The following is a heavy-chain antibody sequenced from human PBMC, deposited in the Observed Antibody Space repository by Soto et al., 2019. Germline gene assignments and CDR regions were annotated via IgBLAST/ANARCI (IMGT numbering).Heavy chain of an antibody. CDR2: IYWDNDK. CDR1: GFSLDTRTAG. CDR3: ANIMITYGGVIGLDAFDI. J-gene: IGHJ3*02. D-gene: IGHD3-16*02. Sequence: QITLKESGPTLVEPTQTLTLTCTFSGFSLDTRTAGVGWIRQPPGKALEWVAIIYWDNDKRYSPSLRSRLAIDKDTSKNQVVLTMTALDPVDTGTYYCANIMITYGGVIGLDAFDIWGQGTMVTVSS. V-gene: IGHV2-5*02.